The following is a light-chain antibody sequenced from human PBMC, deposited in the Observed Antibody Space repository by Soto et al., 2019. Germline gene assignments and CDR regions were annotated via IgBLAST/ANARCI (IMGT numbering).Light chain of an antibody. CDR3: TSYSRYSVLV. J-gene: IGLJ3*02. V-gene: IGLV2-14*01. CDR1: SSDIGGHHF. Sequence: QSALTQPASVSGSPGQSITISCTGTSSDIGGHHFVSWYQQQSGKAPKLVIYEVTDRPSGVSDRFSGSKSGNTASLTISGLQPEDEADYYCTSYSRYSVLVFGGGTKVTVL. CDR2: EVT.